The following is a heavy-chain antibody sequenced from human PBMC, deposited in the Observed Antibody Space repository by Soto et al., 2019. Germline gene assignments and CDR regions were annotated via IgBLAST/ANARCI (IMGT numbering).Heavy chain of an antibody. CDR3: VRSGDNYNLLDY. D-gene: IGHD1-1*01. V-gene: IGHV3-11*06. CDR2: SSNSGSFT. Sequence: WGSLRLSCAASVFTFSDHYMSWIRQAPGKGLEWIGYSSNSGSFTRYADSVKGRFSISRDNAKNSLYLQINSLRGDDTAIYYCVRSGDNYNLLDYWGQGTTVTVSS. CDR1: VFTFSDHY. J-gene: IGHJ4*02.